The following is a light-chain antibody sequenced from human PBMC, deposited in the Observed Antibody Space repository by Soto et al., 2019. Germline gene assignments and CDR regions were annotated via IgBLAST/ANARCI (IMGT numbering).Light chain of an antibody. CDR2: RSS. J-gene: IGKJ1*01. CDR1: QTIYSN. CDR3: QQYQNLWT. V-gene: IGKV3-15*01. Sequence: IGMTQSPATLSVSPGERATLSCRASQTIYSNVAWYQQRPGQPPRLLIYRSSSSATGIPARFSGSGSGTEFTLTINSLQSEDFAVYYCQQYQNLWTFGQGTKVEIK.